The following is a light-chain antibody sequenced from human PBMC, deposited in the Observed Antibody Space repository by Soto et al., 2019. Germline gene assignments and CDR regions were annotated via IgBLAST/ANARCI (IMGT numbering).Light chain of an antibody. CDR3: AAWDDSLSAVV. CDR2: RND. V-gene: IGLV1-47*01. Sequence: QSVLTQPPSASGTPGQRVTISCSGSGSNIGSNYVYWFQQLPGTAPSLLIYRNDQRPSGVPDRFSGSKSGTSASLAISGLRSEDEAHYYCAAWDDSLSAVVFGGGTQLTVL. J-gene: IGLJ2*01. CDR1: GSNIGSNY.